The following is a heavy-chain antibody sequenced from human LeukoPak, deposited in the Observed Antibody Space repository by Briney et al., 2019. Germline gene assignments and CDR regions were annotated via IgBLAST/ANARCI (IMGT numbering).Heavy chain of an antibody. CDR2: ISSNGGST. V-gene: IGHV3-64D*06. J-gene: IGHJ3*02. CDR1: GFIFSNYA. Sequence: GRSLRLSCAASGFIFSNYAMHWVRQAPGKGLEYVSAISSNGGSTYYADSVKGRFTISRDNSKNTLYLQMSSLRAEDTAVYYCVKALGYCSGGSCLAFDIWGQGTMVTVSS. D-gene: IGHD2-15*01. CDR3: VKALGYCSGGSCLAFDI.